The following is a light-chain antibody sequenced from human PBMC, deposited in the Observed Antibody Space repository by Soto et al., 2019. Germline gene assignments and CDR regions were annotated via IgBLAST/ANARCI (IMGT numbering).Light chain of an antibody. CDR3: ISYTSDDVRYV. V-gene: IGLV1-40*01. Sequence: QSVLTQPPSVSGAPGQRVTISCTGSGSNIGAGSDVYWYQQLPGTAPKLLIYGNNNRPSGVSNRFSGSKSGNTASLTISGLQSEDEADYYCISYTSDDVRYVFGTGTKVTV. J-gene: IGLJ1*01. CDR2: GNN. CDR1: GSNIGAGSD.